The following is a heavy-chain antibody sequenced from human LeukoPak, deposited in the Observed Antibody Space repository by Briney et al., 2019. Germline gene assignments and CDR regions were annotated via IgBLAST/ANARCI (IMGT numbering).Heavy chain of an antibody. CDR3: AREDYGGNWFDY. CDR1: GFTFSSYA. J-gene: IGHJ4*02. D-gene: IGHD4-23*01. CDR2: ISYDGSNK. V-gene: IGHV3-30-3*01. Sequence: GRSLRLSCAASGFTFSSYAMHWVRQAPGKGLEGVAVISYDGSNKYYADSVKGRFTISRDNSKNTLYLQMNSLRAEDTAVYYCAREDYGGNWFDYWGQGTLVTVSS.